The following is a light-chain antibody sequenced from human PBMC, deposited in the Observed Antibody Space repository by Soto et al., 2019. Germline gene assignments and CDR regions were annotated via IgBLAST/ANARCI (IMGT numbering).Light chain of an antibody. V-gene: IGLV2-14*02. CDR3: CSYTKIGSFV. CDR2: ASR. CDR1: RTDVGSYIL. Sequence: QSALTQPASVSGSPGQSLTISCAGSRTDVGSYILVSWYQHPPSKAPLLIYFASRKRPSGASNRSSGSKSGNTASLIISRLQAEDEADYYCCSYTKIGSFVFGTGTKVTVL. J-gene: IGLJ1*01.